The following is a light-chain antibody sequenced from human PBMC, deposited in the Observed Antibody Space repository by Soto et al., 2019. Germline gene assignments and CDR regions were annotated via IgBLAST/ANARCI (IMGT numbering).Light chain of an antibody. V-gene: IGLV2-8*01. CDR2: EVT. Sequence: QSALTQPPSASGSPGQSVTISCTGTSSDVGGYHYVSWYQQHPGKAPKLMIHEVTKRPSGVPDRFSGSKSGTSASLAISGLQSEDEADYYCAAWDDSLNGCVFGGGTKLTVL. CDR1: SSDVGGYHY. CDR3: AAWDDSLNGCV. J-gene: IGLJ3*02.